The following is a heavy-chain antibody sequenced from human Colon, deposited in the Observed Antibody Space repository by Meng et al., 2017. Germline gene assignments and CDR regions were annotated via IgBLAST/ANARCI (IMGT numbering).Heavy chain of an antibody. Sequence: GESLKISCAASGFTFSTYDMNWVRQAPGKGLEWVASISRNSGDTYYADSVKGRFTISRSNSKNSLYLEMISLRAEDTAVYYCARPDFYYNGMDVWGQGTTVTVSS. CDR1: GFTFSTYD. J-gene: IGHJ6*02. V-gene: IGHV3-21*01. CDR2: ISRNSGDT. CDR3: ARPDFYYNGMDV.